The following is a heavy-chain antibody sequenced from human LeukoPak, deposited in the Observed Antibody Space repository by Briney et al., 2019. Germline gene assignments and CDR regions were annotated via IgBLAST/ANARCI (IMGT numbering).Heavy chain of an antibody. V-gene: IGHV3-64*01. J-gene: IGHJ4*02. Sequence: GGSLRLSCVVSGFTFSSYAMHWVRQAPGKRLEYVSAISSNGGSTYCANSVKGRFTISRDNSKNTLYLQMGSLRVEDMAVYYCARASSGWYGYWGQGTLVTVSS. CDR1: GFTFSSYA. D-gene: IGHD6-19*01. CDR3: ARASSGWYGY. CDR2: ISSNGGST.